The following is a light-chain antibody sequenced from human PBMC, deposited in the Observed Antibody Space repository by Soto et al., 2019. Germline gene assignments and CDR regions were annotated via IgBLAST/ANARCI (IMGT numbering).Light chain of an antibody. V-gene: IGLV3-21*02. CDR1: NIDSRT. Sequence: SYDLTQPPSVSGAPGQTATISCGENNIDSRTVHWYQQKPGQAPLLVVYDNSFRPSGIPNRFSGSNSGNTATLTISRVEAGDEADYYCQVWDNVDDHIYVFGTGTKVTVL. J-gene: IGLJ1*01. CDR2: DNS. CDR3: QVWDNVDDHIYV.